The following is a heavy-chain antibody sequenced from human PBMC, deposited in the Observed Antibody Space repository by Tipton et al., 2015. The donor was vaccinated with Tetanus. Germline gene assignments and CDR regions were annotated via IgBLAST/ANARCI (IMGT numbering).Heavy chain of an antibody. D-gene: IGHD5-12*01. Sequence: TLSLTCTVSGGSISSFYWNWIRQSPGRGLEWIGYIYYTGNTNYNPSLKSRVTISQDTSKSQFSLKLSSVTAADTAVYYCSRGVDRTKAGIDWGQGTLVTVSS. CDR1: GGSISSFY. V-gene: IGHV4-59*12. CDR2: IYYTGNT. J-gene: IGHJ4*02. CDR3: SRGVDRTKAGID.